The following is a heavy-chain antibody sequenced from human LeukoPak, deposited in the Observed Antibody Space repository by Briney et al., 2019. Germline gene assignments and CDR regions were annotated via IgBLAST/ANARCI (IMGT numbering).Heavy chain of an antibody. J-gene: IGHJ4*02. D-gene: IGHD3-10*01. CDR1: GGSFSGYY. V-gene: IGHV4-34*01. CDR3: ACRRYYYGSGRRGQPDY. CDR2: INHSGST. Sequence: SETLSLTCAVYGGSFSGYYWSWIRQPPGKGLEWIGEINHSGSTNYNPSLKSRVTISVDTSKNQFSLKLSSVTAADTAVYYCACRRYYYGSGRRGQPDYWGQGTLVTVSS.